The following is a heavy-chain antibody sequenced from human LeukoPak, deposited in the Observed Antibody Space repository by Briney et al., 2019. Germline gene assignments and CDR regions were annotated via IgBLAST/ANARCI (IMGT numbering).Heavy chain of an antibody. CDR1: EFTFSSYG. V-gene: IGHV3-33*01. J-gene: IGHJ4*02. D-gene: IGHD5-12*01. Sequence: GRSLRLSCAASEFTFSSYGMHWVRQAPGKGLEWVAVIWYDGSNKYYADSVKGRFTISRDNSKNTLYLQMNSLRAEDTAVYYCARGRYSGYDFFDYWGQGTLVTVSS. CDR2: IWYDGSNK. CDR3: ARGRYSGYDFFDY.